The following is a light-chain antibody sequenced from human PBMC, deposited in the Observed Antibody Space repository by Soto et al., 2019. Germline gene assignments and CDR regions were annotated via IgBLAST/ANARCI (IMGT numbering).Light chain of an antibody. CDR1: RSDIGVYNY. Sequence: QSALTQPASVSGSPGQSITISCTGTRSDIGVYNYVSWFQQQPDRAPKVIIYDVNNRPSGVSNRFSGSKSGTTASLTISGLQAEDEADYYCCSYTTSDNVVFGGGTKLTVL. CDR3: CSYTTSDNVV. V-gene: IGLV2-14*01. CDR2: DVN. J-gene: IGLJ2*01.